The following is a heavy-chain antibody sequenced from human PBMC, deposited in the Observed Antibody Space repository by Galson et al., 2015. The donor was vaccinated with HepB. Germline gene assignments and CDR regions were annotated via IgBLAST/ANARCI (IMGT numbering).Heavy chain of an antibody. CDR2: IYPGDSDT. CDR1: GYSFTSYW. D-gene: IGHD1-1*01. V-gene: IGHV5-51*01. J-gene: IGHJ6*03. Sequence: QSGAEVKKPGESLKISCKGSGYSFTSYWIGWVRQMPGKGLEWMGIIYPGDSDTRYSPSFQGQVTISADKSISTAYLQWSSLKASDTAMYYCARHVFERRDYYYYMDVWGKGTTVTVSS. CDR3: ARHVFERRDYYYYMDV.